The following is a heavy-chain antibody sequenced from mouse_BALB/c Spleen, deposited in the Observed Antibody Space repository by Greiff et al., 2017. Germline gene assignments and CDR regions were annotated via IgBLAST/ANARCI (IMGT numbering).Heavy chain of an antibody. CDR1: GYAFTNYL. Sequence: QVQLKQSGAELVRPGTSVKVSCKASGYAFTNYLIEWVKQRPGQGLEWIGVINPGSGGTNYKEKFKGKATLTADKSSSTAYMQLSSLTSDDSAVYFCARRNWEGAMDYWGQGTSVTVSS. V-gene: IGHV1-54*01. J-gene: IGHJ4*01. D-gene: IGHD4-1*01. CDR3: ARRNWEGAMDY. CDR2: INPGSGGT.